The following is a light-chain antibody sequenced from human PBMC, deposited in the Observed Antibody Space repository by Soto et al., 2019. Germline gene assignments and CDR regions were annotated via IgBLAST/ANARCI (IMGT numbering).Light chain of an antibody. Sequence: DIVMTQSPDSLAVSLGEVATINCKSSQTLFSSSSNKNYLAWFQQKPRQPPKLLISWASTREPGVPDRFSGSGSGTDFTLTISSLQAEDVAVYYCQEHYASPFTFGPGTKVEIK. CDR2: WAS. CDR1: QTLFSSSSNKNY. CDR3: QEHYASPFT. V-gene: IGKV4-1*01. J-gene: IGKJ3*01.